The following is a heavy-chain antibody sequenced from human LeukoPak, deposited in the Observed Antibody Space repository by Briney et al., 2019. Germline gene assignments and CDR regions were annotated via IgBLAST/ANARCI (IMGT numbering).Heavy chain of an antibody. V-gene: IGHV1-46*03. CDR1: GYTFTSYY. CDR3: ARLYDISNSWFDP. Sequence: ASVKVSCKASGYTFTSYYMHWVRQAPGQGLEWMGMIYPSGGSTSYAQKFQGRVTMTRDTSTSMVYMKMSSLRSEDTAVYYCARLYDISNSWFDPWGQGTLVSVSS. D-gene: IGHD3-9*01. J-gene: IGHJ5*02. CDR2: IYPSGGST.